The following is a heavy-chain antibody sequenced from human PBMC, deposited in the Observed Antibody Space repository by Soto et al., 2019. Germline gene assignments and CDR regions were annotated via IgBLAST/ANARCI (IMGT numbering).Heavy chain of an antibody. CDR2: IWYDGSNK. J-gene: IGHJ4*02. CDR1: GFTFSSYG. Sequence: QVQQVESGGGVVQPGRSLRLSCAASGFTFSSYGMHWVRQAPGKGLEWVAVIWYDGSNKYYADSVKGRFTISRDNSKNTLYLQMNSLRAEDTAVYYCARDRGSGWHGAFDYWGQGTLVTVSS. D-gene: IGHD6-19*01. V-gene: IGHV3-33*01. CDR3: ARDRGSGWHGAFDY.